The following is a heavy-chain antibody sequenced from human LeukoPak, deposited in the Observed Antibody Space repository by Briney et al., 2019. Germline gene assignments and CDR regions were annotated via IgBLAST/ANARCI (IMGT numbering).Heavy chain of an antibody. D-gene: IGHD2-15*01. J-gene: IGHJ5*02. Sequence: GESLKISCKGSGYSFTSYWIGWVRQMPGKGLEWMGIIYPGDSDTRYSPSFQGQVTISADKSISTAYLQWSSLKASDTAMYYCARRGGYCSGGSWRIGNCGFDPWGQGTLVTVSS. CDR2: IYPGDSDT. CDR1: GYSFTSYW. V-gene: IGHV5-51*01. CDR3: ARRGGYCSGGSWRIGNCGFDP.